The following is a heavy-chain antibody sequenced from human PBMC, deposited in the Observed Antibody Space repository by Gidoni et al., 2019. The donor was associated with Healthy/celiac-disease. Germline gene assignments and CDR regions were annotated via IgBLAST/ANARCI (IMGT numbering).Heavy chain of an antibody. J-gene: IGHJ6*02. Sequence: QVQLQESGPGLAKPSESLSLTCTVSGGSISSYYWSWIRQPPGKGLEWIGYIYYSGSTNYNPSLKSRVTISVDTSKNQFSLKLSSVTAADTAVYYCARTYYDFWGSPYYYGMDVWGQGTTVTVSS. CDR2: IYYSGST. D-gene: IGHD3-3*01. CDR3: ARTYYDFWGSPYYYGMDV. CDR1: GGSISSYY. V-gene: IGHV4-59*01.